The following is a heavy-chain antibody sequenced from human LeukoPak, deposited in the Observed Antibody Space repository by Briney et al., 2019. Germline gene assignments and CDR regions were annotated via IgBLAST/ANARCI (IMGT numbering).Heavy chain of an antibody. V-gene: IGHV4-34*01. CDR2: INHSGST. CDR3: ARGSVGLRYFDWLLSFYFDY. CDR1: GGSFSGYY. Sequence: SETLSLTCAVYGGSFSGYYWSWIRQPPGKGLEWIGEINHSGSTNYNPSLKSRVTISVDTSKNQFSLKLSSVTAADTAVYYCARGSVGLRYFDWLLSFYFDYWGQGTLVTVSS. D-gene: IGHD3-9*01. J-gene: IGHJ4*02.